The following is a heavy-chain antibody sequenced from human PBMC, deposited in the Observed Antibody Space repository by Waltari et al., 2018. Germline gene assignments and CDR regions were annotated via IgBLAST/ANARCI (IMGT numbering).Heavy chain of an antibody. J-gene: IGHJ4*02. Sequence: QVQLQESGPGLVKPSETLSLTCAVSGYSISSGSYWGWIRQPPGKGLEWIGSIYHSGSTYYNPSLKSRVTISVDTSKNQFSLKLSSVTAADTAVYYCARGGGVTTVTGFDYWGQGTLVTVSS. D-gene: IGHD4-17*01. CDR2: IYHSGST. CDR3: ARGGGVTTVTGFDY. CDR1: GYSISSGSY. V-gene: IGHV4-38-2*01.